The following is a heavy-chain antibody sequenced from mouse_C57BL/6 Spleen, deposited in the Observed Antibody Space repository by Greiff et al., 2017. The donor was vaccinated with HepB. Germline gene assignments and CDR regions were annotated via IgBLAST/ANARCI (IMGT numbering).Heavy chain of an antibody. CDR2: IDPEDGET. D-gene: IGHD1-1*01. Sequence: VQLKESGAELVKPGASVKLSCTASGFNIKDYYMHWVKQRTEQGLEWIGRIDPEDGETKYAPKFQGKATITADTSSNTAYLQLSSLTSEDTAVYYCQISYYYGSTPYWYFDVWGTGTTVTVSS. CDR1: GFNIKDYY. V-gene: IGHV14-2*01. CDR3: QISYYYGSTPYWYFDV. J-gene: IGHJ1*03.